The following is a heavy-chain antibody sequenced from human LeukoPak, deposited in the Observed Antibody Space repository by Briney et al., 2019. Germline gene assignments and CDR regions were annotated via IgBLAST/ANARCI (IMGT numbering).Heavy chain of an antibody. CDR2: IYHSGST. CDR3: ARDGGSYGGNSAFDY. V-gene: IGHV4-38-2*02. J-gene: IGHJ4*02. CDR1: GYSISSGYY. D-gene: IGHD4-23*01. Sequence: SETLSLTCTVSGYSISSGYYWGWIRQPPGKGLEWIGSIYHSGSTYYNPSLKSRVTISVDTSKNQFSLKLSSATAADTAVYYCARDGGSYGGNSAFDYWGQGTLVTVSS.